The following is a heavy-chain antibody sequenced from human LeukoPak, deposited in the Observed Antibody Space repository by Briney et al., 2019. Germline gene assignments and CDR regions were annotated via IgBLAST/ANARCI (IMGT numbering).Heavy chain of an antibody. CDR3: ARRATYSSSNNFDY. CDR1: GGSISSGGYS. CDR2: IYYSGST. Sequence: SETLSLTCAVSGGSISSGGYSWSWIRQPPGKGLEWIGYIYYSGSTYYNPSLKSRVTISVDTSKNQFSLKLSSVTAADPAVYYCARRATYSSSNNFDYWGQGTLVTVSS. V-gene: IGHV4-30-4*07. J-gene: IGHJ4*02. D-gene: IGHD6-6*01.